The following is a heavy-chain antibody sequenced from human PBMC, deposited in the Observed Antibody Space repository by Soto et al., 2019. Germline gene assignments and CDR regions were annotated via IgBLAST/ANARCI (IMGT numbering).Heavy chain of an antibody. J-gene: IGHJ4*02. CDR1: GFTFSSNW. CDR2: INSDGSST. CDR3: TRLDDY. V-gene: IGHV3-74*01. Sequence: GGSLRLSCAASGFTFSSNWMHWVRQAPGKGLVWVSHINSDGSSTNYADSVKGRFTISRDNAKNTLYLQMNSLRAEDTAVYYCTRLDDYWGQGTLVTVSS.